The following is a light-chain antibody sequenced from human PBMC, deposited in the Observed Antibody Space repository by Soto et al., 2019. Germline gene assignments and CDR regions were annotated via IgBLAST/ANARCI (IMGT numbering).Light chain of an antibody. V-gene: IGKV3-15*01. CDR3: QQYDDWPIT. CDR2: GAS. Sequence: EIVMTQSPATLSVPPGERATLSCRASQSVSSNLAWYQQKPGQAPRLLIYGASTRATGIPARFSGSASGTEFTLTISSLQSEDFAVYFCQQYDDWPITFGQGTRLEIK. J-gene: IGKJ5*01. CDR1: QSVSSN.